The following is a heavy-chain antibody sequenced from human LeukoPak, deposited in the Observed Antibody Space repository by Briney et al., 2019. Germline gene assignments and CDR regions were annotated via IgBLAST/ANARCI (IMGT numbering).Heavy chain of an antibody. CDR1: GGSFSGYY. J-gene: IGHJ4*02. CDR3: ARRYYGYFDY. CDR2: INHSGST. V-gene: IGHV4-34*01. D-gene: IGHD4-17*01. Sequence: SEILSLTCAVYGGSFSGYYWSWIRQPPGKGLEWIGEINHSGSTNYNPSLKSRVTISVDTSKNQFSLKLSSVTAADTAVYYCARRYYGYFDYWGQGTLVTVSS.